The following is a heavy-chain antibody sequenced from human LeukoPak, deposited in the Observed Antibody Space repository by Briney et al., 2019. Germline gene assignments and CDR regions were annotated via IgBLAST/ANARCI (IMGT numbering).Heavy chain of an antibody. CDR2: IKQDGSEK. V-gene: IGHV3-7*04. Sequence: PGGSLRLSCAAPGFTFSGHWMNWIRQAPGKGLEWVANIKQDGSEKNYVDSVKGRFTISRDNAKNSLYLQLNSLRAENTAVYYCAGGTGWLIDYWGQGTLVTVSS. D-gene: IGHD6-19*01. CDR3: AGGTGWLIDY. CDR1: GFTFSGHW. J-gene: IGHJ4*02.